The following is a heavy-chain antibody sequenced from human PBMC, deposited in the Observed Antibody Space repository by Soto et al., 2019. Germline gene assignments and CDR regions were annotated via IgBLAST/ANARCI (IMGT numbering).Heavy chain of an antibody. V-gene: IGHV3-21*01. CDR2: ISASSNYK. CDR3: ARGRRSCNSVSCHGGVDY. CDR1: GFTFSTYG. D-gene: IGHD2-2*01. J-gene: IGHJ4*02. Sequence: EVQVVESGGGQVKPGGSLRLSCAASGFTFSTYGMNWVRQAPGKGLEWVSFISASSNYKYYADSVRGRFTISRDNARNSLYLQINTPSAEDTAVYYCARGRRSCNSVSCHGGVDYWGQGTLVTVSS.